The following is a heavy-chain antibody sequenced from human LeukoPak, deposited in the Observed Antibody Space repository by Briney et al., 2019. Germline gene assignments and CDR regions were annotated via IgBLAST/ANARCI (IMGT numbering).Heavy chain of an antibody. Sequence: GGSLRLSCAASGFTFNDYDMNWIRQAPGKGLEWVSYIRSSGSSMSYIDSVKGRFTISRDNAKNSLYLQMNSLRVEDTALCYCAKDIGGHKIRYFDWLGAFDIWGQGTMVTVSS. CDR1: GFTFNDYD. CDR3: AKDIGGHKIRYFDWLGAFDI. J-gene: IGHJ3*02. D-gene: IGHD3-9*01. V-gene: IGHV3-11*01. CDR2: IRSSGSSM.